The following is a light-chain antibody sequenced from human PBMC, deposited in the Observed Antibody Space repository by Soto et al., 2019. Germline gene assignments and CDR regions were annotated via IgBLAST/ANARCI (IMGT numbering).Light chain of an antibody. CDR3: QQYNNWPRT. J-gene: IGKJ1*01. V-gene: IGKV3-15*01. Sequence: EFVLTQSPGTLSLSPGERATLSCRASQSVSSNLAWYQQKPGQAPRLLIYGASTRATGIPASFSGSGSGTEFTLAISSLQSEDFAVYYCQQYNNWPRTFGQGTKVDI. CDR1: QSVSSN. CDR2: GAS.